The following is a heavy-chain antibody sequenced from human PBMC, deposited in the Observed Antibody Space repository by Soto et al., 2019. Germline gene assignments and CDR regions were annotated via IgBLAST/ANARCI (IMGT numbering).Heavy chain of an antibody. D-gene: IGHD3-3*01. V-gene: IGHV1-69*06. CDR1: GGTLSSFINYP. Sequence: QMQLVQSGAEVKKPGSSVKVSCKASGGTLSSFINYPINWVRQAPGQGLEWMGGIVPNVGTVNYAQKFQGRVTITAHKSTSTAYMEVSSLRSEDTALYYCARRDTSGFLRYFDNWGQGTRVTVS. CDR3: ARRDTSGFLRYFDN. CDR2: IVPNVGTV. J-gene: IGHJ4*02.